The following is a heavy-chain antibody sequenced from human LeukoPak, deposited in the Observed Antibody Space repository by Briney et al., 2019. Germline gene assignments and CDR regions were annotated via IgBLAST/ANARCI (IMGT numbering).Heavy chain of an antibody. CDR3: ARDGMDTAMAHYYYGMDV. V-gene: IGHV1-69*04. CDR2: IIPILGIA. Sequence: SVKVSCKASGGTFSSYAISWVRQAPGQGLGWMGRIIPILGIANYAQKFQGRVTITADKSTSTAYMELSSLRSEDTAVYYCARDGMDTAMAHYYYGMDVWGQGTTVTVSS. J-gene: IGHJ6*02. D-gene: IGHD5-18*01. CDR1: GGTFSSYA.